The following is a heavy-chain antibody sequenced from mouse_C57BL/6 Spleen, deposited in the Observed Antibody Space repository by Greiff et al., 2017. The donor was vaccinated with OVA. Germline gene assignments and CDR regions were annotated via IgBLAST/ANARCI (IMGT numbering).Heavy chain of an antibody. CDR2: IYPGSGNT. D-gene: IGHD2-12*01. CDR3: ARGGLYPLDY. V-gene: IGHV1-66*01. J-gene: IGHJ2*01. Sequence: VKLQESGPELVKPGASVKISCKASGYSFTSYYIHWVKQRPGQGLEWIGWIYPGSGNTKYNEKFKGKATLTADTSSSTAYMQLSSLTSEDSAVYYCARGGLYPLDYWGQGTTLTVSS. CDR1: GYSFTSYY.